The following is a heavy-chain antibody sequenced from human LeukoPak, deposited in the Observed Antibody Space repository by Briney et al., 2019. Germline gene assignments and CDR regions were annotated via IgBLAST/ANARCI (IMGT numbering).Heavy chain of an antibody. V-gene: IGHV1-69*01. J-gene: IGHJ3*02. CDR2: IIPIFGTA. Sequence: GASVKVSCKASGGTFSSYAISWVRQAPGQGLEWMGGIIPIFGTANYAQKFQGRVTITADESTSTAYMELSGLRSEDTAVYYCAREDGGYGDYGISPDAFDIWGQGTMVTVSS. CDR1: GGTFSSYA. D-gene: IGHD4-17*01. CDR3: AREDGGYGDYGISPDAFDI.